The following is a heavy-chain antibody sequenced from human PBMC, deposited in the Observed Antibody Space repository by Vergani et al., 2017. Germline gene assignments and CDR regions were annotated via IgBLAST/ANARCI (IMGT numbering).Heavy chain of an antibody. CDR3: ATSPGLWPFDY. Sequence: QVQLVQSGAEVKKPGASVKVSCKASGYTFTSYYMHWVRQAPGQGLEWMGIINPSGGSTSYAQKFQGRVTITADESTSTAYMELSSLRSEDTAVYYCATSPGLWPFDYWGQGTLVTVSS. CDR1: GYTFTSYY. D-gene: IGHD5-18*01. J-gene: IGHJ4*02. V-gene: IGHV1-46*01. CDR2: INPSGGST.